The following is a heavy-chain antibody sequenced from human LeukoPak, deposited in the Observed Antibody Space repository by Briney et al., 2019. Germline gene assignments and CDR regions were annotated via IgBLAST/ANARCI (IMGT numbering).Heavy chain of an antibody. CDR3: ARGSPDTAMVPDY. CDR2: IIPILGIA. V-gene: IGHV1-69*04. J-gene: IGHJ4*02. Sequence: ASVKVSCKASGGTFSSYAISWVRQAPGQGLEWMGRIIPILGIANYAQKFQGRVTITADKSTSTAYMELSSLRSEDTAVYYCARGSPDTAMVPDYWGQGTLVTVSS. CDR1: GGTFSSYA. D-gene: IGHD5-18*01.